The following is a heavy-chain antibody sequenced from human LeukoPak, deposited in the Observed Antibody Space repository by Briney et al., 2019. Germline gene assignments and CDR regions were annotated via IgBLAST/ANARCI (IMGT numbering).Heavy chain of an antibody. CDR2: NTISSTYL. CDR3: AKRASGSGTSLYYFDY. J-gene: IGHJ4*02. D-gene: IGHD3-10*01. Sequence: PGGSLRLSCAASGFTFSSYSMNWVRQARGRGLEWVSSNTISSTYLYYADSVKGRFTISRDNSKNTLYLQMNSLRAEDTAVYYCAKRASGSGTSLYYFDYWGQGTLVTVSS. V-gene: IGHV3-21*04. CDR1: GFTFSSYS.